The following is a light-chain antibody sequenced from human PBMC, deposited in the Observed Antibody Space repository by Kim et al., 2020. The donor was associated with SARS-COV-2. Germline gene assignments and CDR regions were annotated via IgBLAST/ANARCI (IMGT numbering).Light chain of an antibody. Sequence: GQPYTIACTGTSSHVGGYNYVSWDQHHPGKAPKLMIYDISKRPSGVSNRFSGSKSGNTASLTISGLQAEDAANYYCSSYTSSSTWVFGGGTQLTVL. CDR3: SSYTSSSTWV. J-gene: IGLJ3*02. CDR2: DIS. V-gene: IGLV2-14*03. CDR1: SSHVGGYNY.